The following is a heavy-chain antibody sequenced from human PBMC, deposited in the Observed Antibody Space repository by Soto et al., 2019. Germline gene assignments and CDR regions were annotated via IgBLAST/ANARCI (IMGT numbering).Heavy chain of an antibody. V-gene: IGHV1-2*02. CDR1: GYTFTGHY. CDR3: GRGRSGQIVIFY. Sequence: ASVKVSCKTSGYTFTGHYIHWVRQAPQQGPEWMGEIGPESGATRYAQKFRGRVTMTMDTSITTVYMELKDLSPDDTAVYYCGRGRSGQIVIFYWGQGTPVTVSS. CDR2: IGPESGAT. D-gene: IGHD3-3*02. J-gene: IGHJ4*02.